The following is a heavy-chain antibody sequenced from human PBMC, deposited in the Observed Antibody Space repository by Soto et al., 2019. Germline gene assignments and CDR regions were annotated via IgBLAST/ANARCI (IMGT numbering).Heavy chain of an antibody. J-gene: IGHJ5*02. CDR3: AREDCSSTSCYYRWFDP. Sequence: QVQLVQSGAEVKKPGSSVKVSCKASGGTFSSYAISWVRQAPGQGLEWLGGIIPIFGTANYAQKFQGRVPITEDESTSTAYMELSSLRSEDTAVYYCAREDCSSTSCYYRWFDPWCQGPLVTVSS. D-gene: IGHD2-2*01. CDR1: GGTFSSYA. CDR2: IIPIFGTA. V-gene: IGHV1-69*01.